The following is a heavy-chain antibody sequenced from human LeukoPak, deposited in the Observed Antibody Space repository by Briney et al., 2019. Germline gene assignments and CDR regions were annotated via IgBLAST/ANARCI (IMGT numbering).Heavy chain of an antibody. CDR3: AKSGLNRFDY. CDR1: EFPFSSYA. Sequence: GGSLRLSCAASEFPFSSYAMNWVRQAPGKGLEWVSGVSGSGDNTYYADSVKGRFTISRDNSKNTLYLQMNSLRAEDTAVYYCAKSGLNRFDYWGQGTLVTVSS. J-gene: IGHJ4*02. V-gene: IGHV3-23*01. CDR2: VSGSGDNT. D-gene: IGHD2-15*01.